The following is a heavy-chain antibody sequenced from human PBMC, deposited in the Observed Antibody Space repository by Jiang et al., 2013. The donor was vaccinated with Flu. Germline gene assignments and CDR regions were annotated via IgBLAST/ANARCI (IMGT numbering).Heavy chain of an antibody. D-gene: IGHD1-14*01. CDR3: ARGTSSPGTDY. Sequence: LVQPGGSLRLSCAASGFTFNSYWMNWFRQAPGKGLEWVANINEDGSEKSYVDSVKGRFTISRDNAKKSLYLQMNSLRAEDTAVYYCARGTSSPGTDYWGQGTLVTVSS. V-gene: IGHV3-7*03. CDR1: GFTFNSYW. CDR2: INEDGSEK. J-gene: IGHJ4*02.